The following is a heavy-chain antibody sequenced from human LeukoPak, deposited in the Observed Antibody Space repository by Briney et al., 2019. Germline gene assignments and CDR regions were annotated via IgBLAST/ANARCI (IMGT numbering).Heavy chain of an antibody. CDR2: ISASGGVT. Sequence: PGGSLRLSCAASGFTFSSYAMSWVRQAPGKGLECGSNISASGGVTYYADSVKGPFTISRDNSKNTLYMQMTSLRAEDTAVYYCAKEDSRRYGSGSYFSYYGMDVWGQGTTVTVSS. D-gene: IGHD3-10*01. J-gene: IGHJ6*02. CDR3: AKEDSRRYGSGSYFSYYGMDV. V-gene: IGHV3-23*01. CDR1: GFTFSSYA.